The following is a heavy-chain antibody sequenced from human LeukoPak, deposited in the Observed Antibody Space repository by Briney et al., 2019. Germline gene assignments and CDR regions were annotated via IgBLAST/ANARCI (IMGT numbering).Heavy chain of an antibody. V-gene: IGHV4-34*01. Sequence: SETLSLTCAVYGGSFSGYYGSWIRQPPGKGLEWIGEINHSGSTNYNPSLKSRVTISVDTSKNQFSLKLSSVTAADTAVYYCTRRDSSGYYYYYYYMDVWGKGTTVTVSS. J-gene: IGHJ6*03. CDR1: GGSFSGYY. D-gene: IGHD3-22*01. CDR2: INHSGST. CDR3: TRRDSSGYYYYYYYMDV.